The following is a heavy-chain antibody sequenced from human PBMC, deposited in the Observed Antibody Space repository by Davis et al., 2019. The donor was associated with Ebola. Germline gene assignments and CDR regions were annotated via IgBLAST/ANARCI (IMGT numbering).Heavy chain of an antibody. CDR3: ARYCSSTSCLRNAHGDV. CDR2: ISSSSSYT. V-gene: IGHV3-11*06. Sequence: GGSLRLSCAASGFTVSSNYMSWIRQAPGKGLEWVSYISSSSSYTNYADSVKGRFTISRDNAKNSLYLQMNSLRAEDTAVYYCARYCSSTSCLRNAHGDVWGKGTTVTVSS. D-gene: IGHD2-2*01. CDR1: GFTVSSNY. J-gene: IGHJ6*04.